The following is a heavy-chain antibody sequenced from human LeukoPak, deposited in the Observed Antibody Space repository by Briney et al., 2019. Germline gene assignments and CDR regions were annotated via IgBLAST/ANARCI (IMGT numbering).Heavy chain of an antibody. D-gene: IGHD6-6*01. CDR2: ISPTGSTT. CDR1: GFTFSSYG. V-gene: IGHV3-74*01. J-gene: IGHJ4*02. CDR3: ARGPNSNWSGLDF. Sequence: GGSLRLSCAASGFTFSSYGMHWARQLPGKGLVWVSRISPTGSTTSYADSVKGRFTVSRDNAKNTLYLQVNNLRAEDTAVYYCARGPNSNWSGLDFWGQGTLLTVSS.